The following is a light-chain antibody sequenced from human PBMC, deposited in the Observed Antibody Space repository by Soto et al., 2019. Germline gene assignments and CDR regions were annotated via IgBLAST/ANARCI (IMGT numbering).Light chain of an antibody. V-gene: IGLV2-14*01. J-gene: IGLJ1*01. Sequence: QSVLAQPASVSGSPGQSITISCIGTSSDVGAYNYVSWYLQLPGKAPKLMIYEVSNRPSGISNRFSGSKSGNTASLTISGLQTEDEADYYCNSRASGTTYVFGTGTKVTVL. CDR2: EVS. CDR1: SSDVGAYNY. CDR3: NSRASGTTYV.